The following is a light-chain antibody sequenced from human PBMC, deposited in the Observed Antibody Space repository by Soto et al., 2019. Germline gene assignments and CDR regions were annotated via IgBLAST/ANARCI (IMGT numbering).Light chain of an antibody. J-gene: IGLJ3*02. V-gene: IGLV1-44*01. CDR1: SSNIGSNI. CDR2: TNN. CDR3: STWDDRLNGVV. Sequence: QSVLTQPPSASGTPGQRVTISCSGGSSNIGSNIVNWYQQLPGTAPKLLIYTNNQRPSGVPDRISGSKSGTSASLAISGLQSEDEADYYCSTWDDRLNGVVFGGGTKLTVL.